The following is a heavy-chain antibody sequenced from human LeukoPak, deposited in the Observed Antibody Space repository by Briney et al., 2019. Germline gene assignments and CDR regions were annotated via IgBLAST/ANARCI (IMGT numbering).Heavy chain of an antibody. D-gene: IGHD3-16*02. Sequence: ASVKVSCKASGGTFSSYAISWVRQAPGQGLEWMGRIIPILGTANYAQKFQGRVTITTDESTSTAYMELSSLRSEDTAVYYCAIGLRLGELSLYQPFDYWGQGTLVTVSS. J-gene: IGHJ4*02. CDR2: IIPILGTA. CDR1: GGTFSSYA. V-gene: IGHV1-69*11. CDR3: AIGLRLGELSLYQPFDY.